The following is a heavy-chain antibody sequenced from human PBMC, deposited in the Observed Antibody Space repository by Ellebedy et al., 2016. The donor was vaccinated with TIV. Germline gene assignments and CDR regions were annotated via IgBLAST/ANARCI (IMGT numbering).Heavy chain of an antibody. CDR1: GGSFSGFY. V-gene: IGHV4-34*01. CDR2: INHSGST. Sequence: MPSETLSLTCAVYGGSFSGFYWSRIRQPPGKGLEWIGDINHSGSTNYNPSLKSRVTMSVDTSKNQFSLRVRSMTAADTAVYYCSRGTSTSGYYMYNWFDPWGQGTLVTVSS. CDR3: SRGTSTSGYYMYNWFDP. J-gene: IGHJ5*02. D-gene: IGHD3-3*01.